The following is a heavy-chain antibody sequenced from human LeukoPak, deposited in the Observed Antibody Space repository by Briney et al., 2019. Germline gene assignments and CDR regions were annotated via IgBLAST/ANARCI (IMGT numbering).Heavy chain of an antibody. CDR3: ARSDYYGSGSYPDIFDP. D-gene: IGHD3-10*01. V-gene: IGHV4-59*08. Sequence: SETLSLTCTVSGGSISSYYWSWIRQPPGKGLEWIGYIYYSGSTNYNPSLKSRVTISVDTSKNQFSLKLSSVTAADTAVYYCARSDYYGSGSYPDIFDPWGQGTLVTVSS. CDR2: IYYSGST. CDR1: GGSISSYY. J-gene: IGHJ5*02.